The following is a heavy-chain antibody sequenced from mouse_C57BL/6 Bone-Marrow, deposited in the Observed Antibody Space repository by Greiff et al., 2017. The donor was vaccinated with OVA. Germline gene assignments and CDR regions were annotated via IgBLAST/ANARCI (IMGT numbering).Heavy chain of an antibody. Sequence: VQLQQSGPGLVQPSQSLSITCTVSGFSLTSYGVHWVRQSPGKGLEWLGVICSGGSTDYNAAFLSRLSISKDNAKSQVCCKRNSLQADDTAIYYWARKGWDEDWDVDVWGTGTTVTVSS. CDR3: ARKGWDEDWDVDV. CDR1: GFSLTSYG. CDR2: ICSGGST. V-gene: IGHV2-2*01. J-gene: IGHJ1*03. D-gene: IGHD4-1*01.